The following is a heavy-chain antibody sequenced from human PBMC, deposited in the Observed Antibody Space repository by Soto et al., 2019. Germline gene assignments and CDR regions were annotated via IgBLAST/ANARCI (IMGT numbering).Heavy chain of an antibody. CDR3: ARSNTMVRGVSFWFDP. CDR2: IIPILGIA. V-gene: IGHV1-69*02. Sequence: QVQLVQSGAEVKKPGSSVKVSCKASGGTFSSYTLSWVRQAPGQGLEWMGRIIPILGIANYAQKFQGRVTITADKSTSTAYMELSSLRSEDTAVYYCARSNTMVRGVSFWFDPWGQGTLVTVSS. J-gene: IGHJ5*02. D-gene: IGHD3-10*01. CDR1: GGTFSSYT.